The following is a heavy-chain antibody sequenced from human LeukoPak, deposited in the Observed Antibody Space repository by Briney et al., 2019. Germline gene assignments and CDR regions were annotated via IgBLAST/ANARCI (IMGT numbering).Heavy chain of an antibody. J-gene: IGHJ4*02. CDR2: IWYDGSNK. CDR3: ARGRDGTDYFDH. Sequence: PGGSLRLSCAASGFTFSSYVMHWVRQAPGKGLEWVAVIWYDGSNKYYADSVKGRFTISRDNSNNILYLQMNSLRAEDTAVFYCARGRDGTDYFDHWGQGTLVTVSS. V-gene: IGHV3-33*01. CDR1: GFTFSSYV. D-gene: IGHD5-24*01.